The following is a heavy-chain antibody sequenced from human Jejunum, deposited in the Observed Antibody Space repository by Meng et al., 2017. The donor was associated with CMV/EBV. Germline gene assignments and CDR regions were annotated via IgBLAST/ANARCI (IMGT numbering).Heavy chain of an antibody. D-gene: IGHD3-3*01. CDR3: ARGSIFVSFDS. CDR1: VVPLGCCDYY. Sequence: RPALFPPSPPLSLPFSFSVVPLGCCDYYWRCLPHPPGTCLGWFGYFHDTGSPYYNPSLKSRVDISLGTSRNHFSLTLSSVTAEDTAVYFCARGSIFVSFDSWGQGTLVTVSS. J-gene: IGHJ4*02. V-gene: IGHV4-30-4*08. CDR2: FHDTGSP.